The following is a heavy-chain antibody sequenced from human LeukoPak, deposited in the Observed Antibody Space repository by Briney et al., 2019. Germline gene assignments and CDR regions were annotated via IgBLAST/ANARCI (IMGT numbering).Heavy chain of an antibody. CDR2: INPNSGGT. CDR3: ARSSIQLWFLDY. J-gene: IGHJ4*02. Sequence: ASVKVSCKASGYTVTGHYMHWVRQAPGQGLEWMGWINPNSGGTSYAQKFQGRVTMTRDTSISTAYMELSRLRSDDTAVYFCARSSIQLWFLDYWGQGTLVTVSS. D-gene: IGHD5-18*01. V-gene: IGHV1-2*02. CDR1: GYTVTGHY.